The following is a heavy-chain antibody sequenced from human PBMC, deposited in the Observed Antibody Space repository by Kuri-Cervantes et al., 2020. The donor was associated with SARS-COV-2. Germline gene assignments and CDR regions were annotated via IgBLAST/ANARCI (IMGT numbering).Heavy chain of an antibody. CDR1: GFTFSSYG. CDR2: IWYDGSNK. Sequence: SLKISCAASGFTFSSYGMHWVRQAPGKGLEWVAVIWYDGSNKYYADSVKGRFTISRENSKNTLYLQMNSLRAEDTAVYYCARDRGYGGLRYYFDYWGQGTLVTVSS. D-gene: IGHD5-12*01. J-gene: IGHJ4*02. V-gene: IGHV3-33*08. CDR3: ARDRGYGGLRYYFDY.